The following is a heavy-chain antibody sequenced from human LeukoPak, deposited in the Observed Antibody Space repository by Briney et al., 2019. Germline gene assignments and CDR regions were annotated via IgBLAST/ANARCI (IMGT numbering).Heavy chain of an antibody. CDR1: GYTLTELS. J-gene: IGHJ4*02. V-gene: IGHV1-24*01. CDR2: FDPEDGET. CDR3: ARGGPAAGRFDY. Sequence: ASVKVSCKVSGYTLTELSMHWVRQAPGKGLEWMGGFDPEDGETIYAQKFQGRVTMTEDTSTDTAYMELSSLRSEDTAVYYCARGGPAAGRFDYWGQGTLVTVSS. D-gene: IGHD6-13*01.